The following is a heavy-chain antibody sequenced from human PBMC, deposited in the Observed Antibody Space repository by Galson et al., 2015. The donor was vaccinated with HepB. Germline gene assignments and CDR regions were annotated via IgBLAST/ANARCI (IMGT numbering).Heavy chain of an antibody. Sequence: LRLSCAASGFSFGEYWMAWVRQAPGKGLEWVANIKQDGREIHYVDSVKGRFTISRDNAKNSLYLQMNSLRVEDTAVYYCARDRATGTLYYYYYYGMDVWGQGTTVTVSS. D-gene: IGHD1-1*01. V-gene: IGHV3-7*01. CDR3: ARDRATGTLYYYYYYGMDV. CDR1: GFSFGEYW. CDR2: IKQDGREI. J-gene: IGHJ6*02.